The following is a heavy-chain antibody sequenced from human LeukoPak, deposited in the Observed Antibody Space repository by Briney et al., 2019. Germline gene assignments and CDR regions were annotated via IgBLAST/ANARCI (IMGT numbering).Heavy chain of an antibody. CDR3: ARGRVERRVYNWFDP. CDR1: GGSISSGDYY. J-gene: IGHJ5*02. V-gene: IGHV4-30-4*08. Sequence: SETLSLTCTVSGGSISSGDYYWSWIRQPPGKGLEWIGYIYYSGSTYYNPSLKRRVTISVDTSKNQFSLKLSSVTAADTAVYYCARGRVERRVYNWFDPWGQGTLVTVSS. D-gene: IGHD1-1*01. CDR2: IYYSGST.